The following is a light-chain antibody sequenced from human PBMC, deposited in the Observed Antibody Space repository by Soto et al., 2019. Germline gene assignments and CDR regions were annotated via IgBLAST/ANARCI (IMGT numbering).Light chain of an antibody. CDR1: SSDVGGYNF. Sequence: QSALTQPASVSGSPGQSITISCTGTSSDVGGYNFVSWYQQHPGKAPKLIIHDVSDRPSGVSNRFSGSKSGNTASLTISDLQAEDEADYYCSSYTTSGTPYVFGTGTKLTVL. CDR2: DVS. CDR3: SSYTTSGTPYV. V-gene: IGLV2-14*03. J-gene: IGLJ1*01.